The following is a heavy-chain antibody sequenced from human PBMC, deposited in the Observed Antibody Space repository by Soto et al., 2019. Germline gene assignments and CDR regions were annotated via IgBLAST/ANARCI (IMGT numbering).Heavy chain of an antibody. J-gene: IGHJ4*02. V-gene: IGHV4-31*03. CDR3: ARDRALNSGSYWVDY. Sequence: SETLSLTCTVSGGSISSGGYYWSWIRQHPGKGLEWIGYIYYSGSTYYNPSLKSRVTISVDTSKNQFSLKLSSVTAADTAVYYCARDRALNSGSYWVDYWGQGTLVTVSS. D-gene: IGHD1-26*01. CDR2: IYYSGST. CDR1: GGSISSGGYY.